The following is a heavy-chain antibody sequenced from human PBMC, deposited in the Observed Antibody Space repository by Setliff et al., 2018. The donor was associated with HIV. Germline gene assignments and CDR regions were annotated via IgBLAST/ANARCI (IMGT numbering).Heavy chain of an antibody. CDR1: GDFVSSSY. V-gene: IGHV4-4*08. CDR2: VYTTLST. D-gene: IGHD1-20*01. J-gene: IGHJ6*03. CDR3: ARDHRPYRASGVDNSNFYYMDV. Sequence: SETLSLTCTVPGDFVSSSYWSWIRQAPGKGLEWIGYVYTTLSTNYNPSLKSRVAISVDTSKNQVSLKLTSVTAADTAVYYCARDHRPYRASGVDNSNFYYMDVWGEGTTVTVSS.